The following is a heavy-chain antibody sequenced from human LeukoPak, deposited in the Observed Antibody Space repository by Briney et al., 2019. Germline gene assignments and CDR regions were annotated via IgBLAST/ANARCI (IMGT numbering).Heavy chain of an antibody. D-gene: IGHD6-19*01. CDR2: IYPGDSDT. V-gene: IGHV5-51*01. Sequence: GESLKISCKGSGYSFITYWIGWVRQMPGKGLEWMGIIYPGDSDTRYSPSFQGQVTISADKSISTAYLQWSSLKASDTAMYYCARQRGSSGWYFKDFDYWGQGTLVTVSS. CDR3: ARQRGSSGWYFKDFDY. CDR1: GYSFITYW. J-gene: IGHJ4*02.